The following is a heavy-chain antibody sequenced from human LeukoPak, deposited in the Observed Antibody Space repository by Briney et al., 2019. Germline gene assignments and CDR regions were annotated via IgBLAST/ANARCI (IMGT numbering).Heavy chain of an antibody. J-gene: IGHJ4*02. CDR3: ASSGYFKYFDY. Sequence: SQTLSLTCAVSGGSISSGGYSWSWIRRPPGKGLEWLGEINHSGSTNYNPSLKSRVTISVDTSKNQFSLKLSSVTAADTAVYYCASSGYFKYFDYWGQGTLVTVSS. CDR2: INHSGST. V-gene: IGHV4-30-2*01. CDR1: GGSISSGGYS. D-gene: IGHD3-22*01.